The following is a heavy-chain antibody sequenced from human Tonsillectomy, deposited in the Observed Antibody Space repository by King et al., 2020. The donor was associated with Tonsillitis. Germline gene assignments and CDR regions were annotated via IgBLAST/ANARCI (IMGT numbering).Heavy chain of an antibody. V-gene: IGHV3-30*03. CDR3: ARDRSSSWFFVN. D-gene: IGHD6-13*01. CDR1: GFTFSSYG. CDR2: ISFDGSNK. J-gene: IGHJ4*02. Sequence: VQLVESGGGVVQPGRSLRLSCAASGFTFSSYGIHWFRQAPGEGLEWVAFISFDGSNKYYADSVKGRFTISRDSSKNTLYLQMNSLRGEDTAVYYCARDRSSSWFFVNWGQGTLVTVSS.